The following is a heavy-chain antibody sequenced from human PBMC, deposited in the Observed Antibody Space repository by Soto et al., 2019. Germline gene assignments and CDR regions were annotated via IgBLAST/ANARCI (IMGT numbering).Heavy chain of an antibody. Sequence: SETLSITCSVSGGSITGYYWSWIRQPPGKGLELIGYISYSGNTNYNPSLKSRVTISVDTSRKHFSLKLTSVTAADTAVYYCARIESSGYHFDYWGQGTLVTVSS. CDR2: ISYSGNT. V-gene: IGHV4-59*01. D-gene: IGHD3-22*01. CDR1: GGSITGYY. J-gene: IGHJ4*02. CDR3: ARIESSGYHFDY.